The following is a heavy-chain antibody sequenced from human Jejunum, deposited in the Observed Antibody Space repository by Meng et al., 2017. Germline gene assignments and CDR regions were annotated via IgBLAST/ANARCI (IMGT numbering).Heavy chain of an antibody. CDR3: ARVVGYSGYSDS. J-gene: IGHJ4*02. CDR2: TYYSGRN. CDR1: GVSITSSY. V-gene: IGHV4-59*01. Sequence: VHLQESGPGLVKASETLSLTCTVSGVSITSSYWGWIRQPPGKGLEWIGSTYYSGRNDYNPSLNSRLTMSVDTSKSQFSLNLKSLTSADTAVYFCARVVGYSGYSDSWGQGTLVTVSS. D-gene: IGHD5-12*01.